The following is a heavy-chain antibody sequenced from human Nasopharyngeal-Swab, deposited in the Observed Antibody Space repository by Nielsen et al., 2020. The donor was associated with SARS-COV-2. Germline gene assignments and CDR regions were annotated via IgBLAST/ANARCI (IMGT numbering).Heavy chain of an antibody. CDR1: GYTFTRYY. D-gene: IGHD2-15*01. CDR2: INPGGGSA. CDR3: ARGGDPREVVAATDCFDP. Sequence: ASVKVSCKASGYTFTRYYIHWVRHAPGQGLEWMGIINPGGGSARYSQNFQGRVTMTRDTSTNTVYMELYSLTSEDTAVYYCARGGDPREVVAATDCFDPWGQGTLVTVSS. J-gene: IGHJ5*02. V-gene: IGHV1-46*01.